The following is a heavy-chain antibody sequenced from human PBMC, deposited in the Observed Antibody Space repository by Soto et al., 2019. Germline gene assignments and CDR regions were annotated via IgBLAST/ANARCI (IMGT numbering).Heavy chain of an antibody. Sequence: QVQLQESGPGLVKPSETLSLTCTVSGGSISSYYWSWIRQPPGKGLEWIASVYYSGSTNYNPSLKSRGTISMGTSKNQFSLKMSSVTAADTAVYYCARSSGWYYFDYWGQGTLVIVSS. CDR1: GGSISSYY. CDR2: VYYSGST. V-gene: IGHV4-59*01. CDR3: ARSSGWYYFDY. J-gene: IGHJ4*02. D-gene: IGHD6-19*01.